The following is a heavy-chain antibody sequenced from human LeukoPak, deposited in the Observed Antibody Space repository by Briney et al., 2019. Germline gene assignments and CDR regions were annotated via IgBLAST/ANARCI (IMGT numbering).Heavy chain of an antibody. CDR2: IYYSGST. CDR1: GGSISSSSYY. CDR3: AREGGPYRPLDY. J-gene: IGHJ4*02. V-gene: IGHV4-39*07. Sequence: SETLSLTCTVSGGSISSSSYYWGWIRQPPGKGLEWIGSIYYSGSTYYNPSLKSRVTISVDKSENHISLKLTSVTAADTAVYCAREGGPYRPLDYSGQGTLVTVAS.